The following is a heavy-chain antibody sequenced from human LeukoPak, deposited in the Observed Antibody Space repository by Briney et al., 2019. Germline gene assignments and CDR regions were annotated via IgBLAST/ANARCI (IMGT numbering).Heavy chain of an antibody. J-gene: IGHJ5*02. V-gene: IGHV4-39*01. CDR2: IYYSGST. CDR3: AGHARVNWLDP. CDR1: GGSISSSSYY. Sequence: SETLSLACTVSGGSISSSSYYWGWIRRPPGKGLEWIGSIYYSGSTYYNPSLKSRVTISVDTSKNQFSLKLSSVTAADTAVYYCAGHARVNWLDPWGQGTLVTVSS.